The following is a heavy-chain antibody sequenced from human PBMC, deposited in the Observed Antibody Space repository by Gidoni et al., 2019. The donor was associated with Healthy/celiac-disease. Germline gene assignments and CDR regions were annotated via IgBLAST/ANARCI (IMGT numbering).Heavy chain of an antibody. J-gene: IGHJ6*03. D-gene: IGHD2-2*03. CDR3: AKAAVGYCSSTSCYDYYYYMDV. V-gene: IGHV3-23*01. CDR1: GFTFSSYA. Sequence: EVQLLESGGGLVQPGGSLRLSCAASGFTFSSYAMSWVRQAPGKGLEWVSAISGSGGSTYYAASVKGRFTISRDNSKTTLDLQMNSLRAEDTAVYYCAKAAVGYCSSTSCYDYYYYMDVWGKGTTVTVSS. CDR2: ISGSGGST.